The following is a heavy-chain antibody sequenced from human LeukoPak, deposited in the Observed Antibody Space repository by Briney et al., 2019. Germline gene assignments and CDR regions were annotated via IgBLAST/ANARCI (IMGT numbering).Heavy chain of an antibody. CDR2: IYYSGST. D-gene: IGHD3-22*01. J-gene: IGHJ4*02. CDR3: ARAQYYYDTRYYFDY. V-gene: IGHV4-39*01. Sequence: SETLSLPSTVSGGSISSSSYYWGWIRPPPGKGREWIGSIYYSGSTYYNPSLKSRVTISVDTSKNQFSLKLSSVTAADTAVYYCARAQYYYDTRYYFDYWGQGTLVTVSS. CDR1: GGSISSSSYY.